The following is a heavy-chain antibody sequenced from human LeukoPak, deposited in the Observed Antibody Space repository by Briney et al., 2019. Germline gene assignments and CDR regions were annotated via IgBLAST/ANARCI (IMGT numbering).Heavy chain of an antibody. V-gene: IGHV3-33*01. J-gene: IGHJ4*02. CDR2: IWYDGSNK. CDR3: ARQGEDWIQLAYYFDY. Sequence: GGSLRLSCAASGFTFSSYGMHWVRQAPGKGLEWVAVIWYDGSNKYYADSVKGRFTISRDNSKNTLYLQMNSLRAEDTAVYYCARQGEDWIQLAYYFDYWGQGTLVTVSS. CDR1: GFTFSSYG. D-gene: IGHD5-18*01.